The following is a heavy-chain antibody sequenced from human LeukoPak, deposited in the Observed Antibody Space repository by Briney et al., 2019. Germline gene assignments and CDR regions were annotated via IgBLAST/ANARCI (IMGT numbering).Heavy chain of an antibody. Sequence: PSETLCLTCTVSGGSISSSSYYWGWIRQPPGKGLEWIGSIYYSGSTYYNPSLKSRVTMSVDTPKNQFSLKLSSVTAADTAVYYCARSRGDGYYMDVWGKGTTVTVSS. J-gene: IGHJ6*03. CDR2: IYYSGST. CDR3: ARSRGDGYYMDV. CDR1: GGSISSSSYY. V-gene: IGHV4-39*07. D-gene: IGHD3-16*01.